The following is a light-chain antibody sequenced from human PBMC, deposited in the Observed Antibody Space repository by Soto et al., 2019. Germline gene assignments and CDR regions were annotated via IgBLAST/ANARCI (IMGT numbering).Light chain of an antibody. Sequence: QSVLTQPASLSGSPGQSITISCTGTSSDVGGYNFVSWYQQHPGKAPKLMIYEVSNRPSGVSDRFSGSKSGNTASLTISGLQAEDEADYYCSSFRSGTTVFGTGTKVTVL. CDR1: SSDVGGYNF. J-gene: IGLJ1*01. CDR3: SSFRSGTTV. V-gene: IGLV2-14*01. CDR2: EVS.